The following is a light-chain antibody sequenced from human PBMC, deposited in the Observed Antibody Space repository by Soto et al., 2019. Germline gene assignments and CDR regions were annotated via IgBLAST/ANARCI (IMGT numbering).Light chain of an antibody. Sequence: QSVLTQPASVSGSPGQSITISCTGTSSDVGGYNYVSWYQQHPGKAPKLMIFEVSHRPSGVSNRFSGAKSGNAASLTISGLQAEDEADYFCSSYTDSSTLLFGGGTKLTVL. CDR1: SSDVGGYNY. CDR2: EVS. J-gene: IGLJ2*01. V-gene: IGLV2-14*01. CDR3: SSYTDSSTLL.